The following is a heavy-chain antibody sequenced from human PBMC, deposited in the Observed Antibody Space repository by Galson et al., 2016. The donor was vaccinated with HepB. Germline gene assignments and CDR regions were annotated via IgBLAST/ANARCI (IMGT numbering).Heavy chain of an antibody. CDR1: GGSISSGDYY. Sequence: TLSLTCTVSGGSISSGDYYWRWIRQHPGKGLEWIGYIYYSGSTYYNPSLKSRVTISVDTSKNQFSLKLSSVTAADTAVYYCARGDCGGDSLCPRNDAFEIWGQGTMVAVSS. J-gene: IGHJ3*02. CDR2: IYYSGST. D-gene: IGHD2-21*02. V-gene: IGHV4-31*03. CDR3: ARGDCGGDSLCPRNDAFEI.